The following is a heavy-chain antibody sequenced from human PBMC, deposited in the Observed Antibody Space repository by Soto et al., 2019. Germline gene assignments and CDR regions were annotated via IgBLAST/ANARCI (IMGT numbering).Heavy chain of an antibody. J-gene: IGHJ4*02. Sequence: QVQLVQSGAEVMKPGASVKISCKASGYTFTSYYMHWVRQAPGQGLEWMGIINPSGGSTNYAQKLQGRVARTRDTSTSTVYMELNSLRSEDTAVYYCARPPYPGCINAVCYPLDYWGQGTLVTVSS. CDR1: GYTFTSYY. CDR3: ARPPYPGCINAVCYPLDY. CDR2: INPSGGST. D-gene: IGHD2-8*01. V-gene: IGHV1-46*01.